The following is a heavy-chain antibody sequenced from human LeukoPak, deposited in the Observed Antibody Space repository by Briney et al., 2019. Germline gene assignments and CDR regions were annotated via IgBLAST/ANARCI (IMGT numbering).Heavy chain of an antibody. D-gene: IGHD3-10*01. CDR2: IKQDRSEK. J-gene: IGHJ4*02. CDR3: ARSAVRGVIHFDY. CDR1: GFTFSSYS. Sequence: PPGGSLRLSCAASGFTFSSYSMSWVRQAPGKGLEWVANIKQDRSEKYYVDSVKGRFTISRDNAKNSLYLQMNSLRAEDTAVYYCARSAVRGVIHFDYWGQGTLVTVSS. V-gene: IGHV3-7*01.